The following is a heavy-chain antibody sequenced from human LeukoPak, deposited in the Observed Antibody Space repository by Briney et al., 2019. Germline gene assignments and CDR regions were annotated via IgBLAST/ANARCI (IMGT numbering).Heavy chain of an antibody. V-gene: IGHV3-74*01. J-gene: IGHJ4*02. D-gene: IGHD3-22*01. CDR3: AKDGRRISMIGVVRRGHYFDY. Sequence: PGGSLRHSCAASGFTFSNYWMHWVRQAPGKGLVWVSRINSDGINTSYADSVKGRFTISRDNAKNTLSLQMNSLRAEDTAVYYCAKDGRRISMIGVVRRGHYFDYWGQGILVTVSS. CDR2: INSDGINT. CDR1: GFTFSNYW.